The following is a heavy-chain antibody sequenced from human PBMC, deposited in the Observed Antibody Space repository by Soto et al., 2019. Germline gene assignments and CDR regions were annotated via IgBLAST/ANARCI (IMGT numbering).Heavy chain of an antibody. D-gene: IGHD3-16*01. J-gene: IGHJ6*02. CDR2: ISGYNGHT. CDR1: GYTFTTYG. CDR3: AREGEMPYYYYGLDV. V-gene: IGHV1-18*01. Sequence: QVQLVQSGAEVRKPGASVKVSCKASGYTFTTYGISWVRQAPGQGLEWMGWISGYNGHTKYAQKFQGRVTMTTDTATRPVYMDLRSLRSDDPAVYYCAREGEMPYYYYGLDVWGQGTTVTVSS.